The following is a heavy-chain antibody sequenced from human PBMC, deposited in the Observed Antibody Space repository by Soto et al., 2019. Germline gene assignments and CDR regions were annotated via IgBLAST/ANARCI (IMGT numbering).Heavy chain of an antibody. Sequence: AASVKASCKTSGYTFVDYFIHWVRQAPGQGLEWMGIISLRHHSTSYAQEFQDRLSVTRAPSSTTIYMELSSLRSEDTAVYYCARELYSCGAEWPYYTDYWGRGTQVPVSS. J-gene: IGHJ4*02. CDR2: ISLRHHST. V-gene: IGHV1-46*01. CDR1: GYTFVDYF. D-gene: IGHD2-21*01. CDR3: ARELYSCGAEWPYYTDY.